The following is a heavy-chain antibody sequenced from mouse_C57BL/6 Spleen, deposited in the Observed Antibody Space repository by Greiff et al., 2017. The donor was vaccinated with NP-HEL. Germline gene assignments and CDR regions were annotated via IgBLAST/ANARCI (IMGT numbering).Heavy chain of an antibody. CDR2: INPNNGGT. CDR3: ARDKAYDYDVKGYAMDY. CDR1: GYTFTDYY. J-gene: IGHJ4*01. V-gene: IGHV1-26*01. Sequence: EVQLQQSGPELVKPGASVKISCKASGYTFTDYYMNWVKQSHGKSLEWIGDINPNNGGTSYNQKFKGKATLTVDKSSSTAYMELRSLTSEDSAVYYCARDKAYDYDVKGYAMDYWGQGTSVTVSS. D-gene: IGHD2-4*01.